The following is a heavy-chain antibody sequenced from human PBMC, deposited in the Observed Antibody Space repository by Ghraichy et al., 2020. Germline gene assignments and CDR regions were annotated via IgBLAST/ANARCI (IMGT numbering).Heavy chain of an antibody. D-gene: IGHD4-17*01. CDR1: GYTFTSYG. J-gene: IGHJ4*02. CDR3: ARDHGDSGY. Sequence: ASVKVSCKASGYTFTSYGISWVRQAPGQGLEWMGWISPYNDNTNYAQKLQGRVTMTRDTSTSTAYMELRSLRSDATAVYYCARDHGDSGYWGQGTLVTVSS. CDR2: ISPYNDNT. V-gene: IGHV1-18*01.